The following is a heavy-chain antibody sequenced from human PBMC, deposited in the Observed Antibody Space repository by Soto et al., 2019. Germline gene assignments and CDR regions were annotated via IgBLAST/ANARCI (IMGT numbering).Heavy chain of an antibody. J-gene: IGHJ4*02. D-gene: IGHD1-1*01. CDR3: VRHPQLTQEVYEY. Sequence: GWSLRLSCAASGFTFSDYYMTLIRQTPGKGLEWLSYIGTNSTYTNYADSVKGRFTISRDNAKNSLFLQMNSLRVEDTALYYCVRHPQLTQEVYEYWGRGTLVTVS. CDR2: IGTNSTYT. CDR1: GFTFSDYY. V-gene: IGHV3-11*06.